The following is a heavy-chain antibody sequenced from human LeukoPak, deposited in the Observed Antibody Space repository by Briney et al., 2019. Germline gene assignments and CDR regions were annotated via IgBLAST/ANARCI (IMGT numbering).Heavy chain of an antibody. CDR3: ARGNDHNDYVPDH. D-gene: IGHD3-16*01. CDR1: GYPFTTYG. V-gene: IGHV1-18*01. Sequence: ASVKVSCKTSGYPFTTYGFTWVRQAPGQGLEWMGWISPYNGNTNYAQKFQGRVTMTTDTSTSTAYMELRSLRSDDTAVYYCARGNDHNDYVPDHWGQGTLVTVSS. CDR2: ISPYNGNT. J-gene: IGHJ4*02.